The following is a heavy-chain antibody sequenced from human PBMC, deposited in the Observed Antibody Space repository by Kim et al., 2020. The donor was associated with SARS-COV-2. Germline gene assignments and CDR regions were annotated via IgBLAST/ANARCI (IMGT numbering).Heavy chain of an antibody. CDR3: VRGAVGASSLYDFDC. CDR1: GINFSYYY. CDR2: ISSSGRYT. Sequence: GGSLRLSCAASGINFSYYYMSWIRQAPGKGLEWVSYISSSGRYTKYADSLKGRFTISRDNAENSLYLEMNSLRAEDTAVYYWVRGAVGASSLYDFDCLG. J-gene: IGHJ4*01. D-gene: IGHD2-15*01. V-gene: IGHV3-11*05.